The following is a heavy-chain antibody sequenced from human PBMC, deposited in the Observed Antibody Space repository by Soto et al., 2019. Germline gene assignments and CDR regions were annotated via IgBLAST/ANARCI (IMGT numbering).Heavy chain of an antibody. CDR1: GGSISSSSYY. Sequence: QLQLQESGPGLVKPSETLSLTCTVSGGSISSSSYYWGWIRQPPGKGLEWIGSIYYSGSTYYNPSLKIRVPISVDPSKNQFSLKLSSVTAADTAVYYCASPKIAFYNWFDPWGQGTLVTVSS. V-gene: IGHV4-39*01. J-gene: IGHJ5*02. D-gene: IGHD3-3*02. CDR3: ASPKIAFYNWFDP. CDR2: IYYSGST.